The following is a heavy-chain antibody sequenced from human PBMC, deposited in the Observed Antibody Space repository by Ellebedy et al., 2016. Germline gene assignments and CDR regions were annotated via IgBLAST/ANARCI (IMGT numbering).Heavy chain of an antibody. J-gene: IGHJ3*02. D-gene: IGHD3-3*01. CDR3: ARLIGDRNHFDI. CDR1: GFPFSNYG. Sequence: GESLKISCSASGFPFSNYGMHWVRQAPGKGLEWVATILHDGSLEYYAESVKGRFTISRDNPKNMVYLQMDSLRAEDTAVYFCARLIGDRNHFDIWGQGTMVTVSS. V-gene: IGHV3-30*03. CDR2: ILHDGSLE.